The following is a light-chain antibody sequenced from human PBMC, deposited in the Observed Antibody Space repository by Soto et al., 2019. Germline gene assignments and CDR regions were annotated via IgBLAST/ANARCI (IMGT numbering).Light chain of an antibody. CDR2: LNSDGSH. CDR1: SGHSSYA. Sequence: QPVLTQSPSASASLGASVKLTCTLSSGHSSYAIAWHQQQPEKGPRYLMKLNSDGSHRKGDGIPDRFSGSSSGAERYLTISSLQSEDEADYYCQTWGTGTRGVFGGGTKLTVL. J-gene: IGLJ3*02. CDR3: QTWGTGTRGV. V-gene: IGLV4-69*01.